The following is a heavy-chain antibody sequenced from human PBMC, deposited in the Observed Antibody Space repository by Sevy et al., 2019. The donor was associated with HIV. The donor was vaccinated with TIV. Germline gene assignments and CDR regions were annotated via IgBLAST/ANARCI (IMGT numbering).Heavy chain of an antibody. J-gene: IGHJ3*02. CDR3: AREIVVATTAFDI. D-gene: IGHD5-12*01. V-gene: IGHV3-48*03. CDR1: GFTFSSYD. Sequence: GGSLRLSCAASGFTFSSYDMNWVRQAPGKGLEWLSYISNSGNTIYYADSVKGRFTIPKDNAKNSLYLQMNSLIAEETAVYYCAREIVVATTAFDIWGQGTMVTVSS. CDR2: ISNSGNTI.